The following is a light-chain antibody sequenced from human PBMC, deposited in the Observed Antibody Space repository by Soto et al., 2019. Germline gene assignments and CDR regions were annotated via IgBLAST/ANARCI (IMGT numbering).Light chain of an antibody. Sequence: QSALTQPPSVTGAPGQRVTIFCTGSNSNIGAGYDVHWYRQFPGTAPKLLIYGNINRPSGVPDRFSGSKSGTSASLAITGLQAEDEAHYYCHSFDSRLIGLLFGGGTKMTVL. CDR3: HSFDSRLIGLL. J-gene: IGLJ2*01. CDR1: NSNIGAGYD. V-gene: IGLV1-40*01. CDR2: GNI.